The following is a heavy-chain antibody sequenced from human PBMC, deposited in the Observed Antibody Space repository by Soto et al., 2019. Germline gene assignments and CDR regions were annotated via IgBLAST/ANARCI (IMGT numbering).Heavy chain of an antibody. CDR3: ARAREGDIAAAGWFDP. V-gene: IGHV1-69*01. CDR2: IIPIFGTA. J-gene: IGHJ5*02. D-gene: IGHD6-13*01. CDR1: GGTFSSYA. Sequence: QVQLVQSGAEAKKPGSSVKVSCKASGGTFSSYAISWVRQAPGQGLEWMGGIIPIFGTANYAQKFQGRVTITADESTSTAYLELSSLRSEDTAVYYSARAREGDIAAAGWFDPWGQGTLVTVSS.